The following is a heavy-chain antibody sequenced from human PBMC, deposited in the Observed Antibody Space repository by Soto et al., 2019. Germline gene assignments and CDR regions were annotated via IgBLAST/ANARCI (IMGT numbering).Heavy chain of an antibody. CDR2: IYYSGST. CDR3: ARDTYYYDSSGWQVDY. Sequence: QVQLQESGPGLVKPSQTLSLTCTVSGGSISSGDYYWSWIRQPPGKGLEWIGYIYYSGSTYYNPSLKSRVTISVDTSKNQFSLKLSSVTAADTAVYYCARDTYYYDSSGWQVDYWGQGTLVTVSS. J-gene: IGHJ4*02. V-gene: IGHV4-30-4*01. CDR1: GGSISSGDYY. D-gene: IGHD3-22*01.